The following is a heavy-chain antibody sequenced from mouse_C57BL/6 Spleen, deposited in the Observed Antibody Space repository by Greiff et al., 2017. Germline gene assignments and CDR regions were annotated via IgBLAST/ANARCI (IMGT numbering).Heavy chain of an antibody. CDR1: GYAFSSSW. V-gene: IGHV1-82*01. CDR2: IYPGDGDT. J-gene: IGHJ4*01. D-gene: IGHD2-4*01. CDR3: AIIYYDYDEGYYAMDY. Sequence: VMLVESGPELVKPGASVKISCKASGYAFSSSWMNWVKQRPGKGLEWIGRIYPGDGDTNYNGKFKGKATLTADKSSSTAYMQLSSLTSEDSAVYFCAIIYYDYDEGYYAMDYWGQGTSVTVSS.